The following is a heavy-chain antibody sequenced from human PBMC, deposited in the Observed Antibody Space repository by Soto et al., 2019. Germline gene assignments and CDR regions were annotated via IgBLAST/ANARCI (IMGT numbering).Heavy chain of an antibody. V-gene: IGHV1-24*01. Sequence: ASVKVSCKVSGYTLTELSMHWVRQAPGKGLEWMGGFDPEDGETIYAQKFQGRVTMTEDTSTDTAYMELSSLRSEDTAVYYCATDIYGMVYAIRRGTFDYWGQGTLVTVSS. CDR3: ATDIYGMVYAIRRGTFDY. CDR2: FDPEDGET. D-gene: IGHD2-8*01. J-gene: IGHJ4*02. CDR1: GYTLTELS.